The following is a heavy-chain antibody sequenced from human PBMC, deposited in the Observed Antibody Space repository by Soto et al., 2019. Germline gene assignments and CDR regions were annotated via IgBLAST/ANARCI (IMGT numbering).Heavy chain of an antibody. D-gene: IGHD3-10*01. Sequence: GGSLRLSCAASGFTFSDYYMSWIRQAPGKGLEWVSYISSSGSTIYYADSVKGRFTISRDNAKNSLYLQMNSLRAEDTAVYYFATRMVRHQSSDFWGQGTLVTVPS. V-gene: IGHV3-11*01. CDR3: ATRMVRHQSSDF. CDR1: GFTFSDYY. CDR2: ISSSGSTI. J-gene: IGHJ4*02.